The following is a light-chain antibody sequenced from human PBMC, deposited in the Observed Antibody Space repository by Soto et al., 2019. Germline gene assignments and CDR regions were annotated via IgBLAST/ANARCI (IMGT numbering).Light chain of an antibody. V-gene: IGLV2-8*01. Sequence: QSVLTQPPSASGSPGQSVTISCTGTSLDIGGYDFVSWYQQHPGKAPKLLIYDVIKRPSGVPDRFSGSKSGNTASLTVSGLQTDDEADYYCSSYGGSNNLLFGGGTKLTVL. CDR2: DVI. CDR3: SSYGGSNNLL. CDR1: SLDIGGYDF. J-gene: IGLJ2*01.